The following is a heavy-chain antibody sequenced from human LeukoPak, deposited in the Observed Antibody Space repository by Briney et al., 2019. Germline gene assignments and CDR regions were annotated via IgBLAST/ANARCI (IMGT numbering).Heavy chain of an antibody. CDR1: GFTFSSYS. V-gene: IGHV3-23*01. J-gene: IGHJ4*02. D-gene: IGHD3-22*01. CDR3: AKSNYYDSSGYYRTYYFDY. Sequence: GGSLRLSCAASGFTFSSYSMSWVRQAPGKGLEWVSAISGSGGSTYYADSVKGRFTISRDNSKNTLYLQMNSLRAEDTAVYYCAKSNYYDSSGYYRTYYFDYWGQGTLVTVSS. CDR2: ISGSGGST.